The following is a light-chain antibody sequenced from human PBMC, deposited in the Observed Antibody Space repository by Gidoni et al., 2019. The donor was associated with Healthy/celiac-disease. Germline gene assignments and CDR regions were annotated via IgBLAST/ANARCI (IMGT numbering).Light chain of an antibody. Sequence: IQMTQSPSTLSASVGDRVTITCRASQSISSWLAWYQQKPGKAPKLLIYKASSLESGVPSRFSGSGSGTEFTLTISSLQPDDFETYYCQQYNSYPWTFGQGTKVEIK. J-gene: IGKJ1*01. V-gene: IGKV1-5*03. CDR2: KAS. CDR3: QQYNSYPWT. CDR1: QSISSW.